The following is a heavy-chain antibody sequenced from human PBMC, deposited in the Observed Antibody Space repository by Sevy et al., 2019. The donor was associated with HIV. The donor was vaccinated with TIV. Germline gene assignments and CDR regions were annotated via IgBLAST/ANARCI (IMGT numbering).Heavy chain of an antibody. D-gene: IGHD3-10*01. CDR1: GLTFSSYA. CDR2: ISGSGGST. J-gene: IGHJ4*02. CDR3: AKEPRWFGEARFYYFDY. Sequence: QLGGSLSPPCAASGLTFSSYAMSWVPQPPGKGLEWVSAISGSGGSTYYADSVKGRFTISRDNSKNTLYLQMNSLRAEDTAVYYCAKEPRWFGEARFYYFDYWGQGTLVTVSS. V-gene: IGHV3-23*01.